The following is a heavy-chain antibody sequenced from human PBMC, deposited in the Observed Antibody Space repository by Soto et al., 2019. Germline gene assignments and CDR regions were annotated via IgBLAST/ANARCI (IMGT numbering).Heavy chain of an antibody. J-gene: IGHJ5*02. CDR2: IYPGDSDT. V-gene: IGHV5-51*01. CDR3: ARLATGYSSSNWFDP. Sequence: PGESLKISCKGSEYSFSTYWIAWVRQMPGKGLEWMGVIYPGDSDTRYSPSFQGQVTISADKSISTAYLQWSSLKASDTAMYYCARLATGYSSSNWFDPWGQGTLVTVSS. CDR1: EYSFSTYW. D-gene: IGHD6-6*01.